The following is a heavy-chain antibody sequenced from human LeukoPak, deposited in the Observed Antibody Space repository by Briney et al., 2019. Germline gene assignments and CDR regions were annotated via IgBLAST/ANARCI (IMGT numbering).Heavy chain of an antibody. CDR1: GGSFSGYY. CDR2: IKSNTDGGTT. Sequence: ETLSLTCAVYGGSFSGYYWSWIRQPPGKGLEWVGRIKSNTDGGTTDYAAPVKGRFTISRDDSKHTLYLQMNSLKTEDTAVYYCTTAPAQVDYWGQGTLVTVSS. V-gene: IGHV3-15*01. CDR3: TTAPAQVDY. J-gene: IGHJ4*02.